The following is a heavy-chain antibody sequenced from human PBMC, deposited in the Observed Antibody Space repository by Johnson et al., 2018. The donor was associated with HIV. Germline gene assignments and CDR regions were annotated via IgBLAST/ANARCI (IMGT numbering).Heavy chain of an antibody. Sequence: QMQLVESGGGVVQPGGSLRLSCAASGFTFSSYGMHWVRQAPGKGLEWVAVIWYDGSNKYYADSVKGRFTISRDNSKNTLYLQMNSLRAEDTAVYYCAKDKSGRYYDSNRYPAAFDIWGQGTMVTVSS. J-gene: IGHJ3*02. V-gene: IGHV3-30*02. CDR1: GFTFSSYG. CDR3: AKDKSGRYYDSNRYPAAFDI. CDR2: IWYDGSNK. D-gene: IGHD3-22*01.